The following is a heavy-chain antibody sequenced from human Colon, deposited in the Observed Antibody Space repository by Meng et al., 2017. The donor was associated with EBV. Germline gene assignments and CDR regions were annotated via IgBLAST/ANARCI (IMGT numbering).Heavy chain of an antibody. CDR3: ARRRGGSGRDC. CDR2: IYHSGST. Sequence: LAESGPGLVKASETLSLTCTVFGGSISSNGYYWDWVRQPPGKGLEWIGAIYHSGSTSYNPSLQSRVTMFVDTSKNQFSLMLTSVTATDTAVYYCARRRGGSGRDCWGQGTLVTASS. CDR1: GGSISSNGYY. V-gene: IGHV4-39*01. D-gene: IGHD3-10*01. J-gene: IGHJ4*02.